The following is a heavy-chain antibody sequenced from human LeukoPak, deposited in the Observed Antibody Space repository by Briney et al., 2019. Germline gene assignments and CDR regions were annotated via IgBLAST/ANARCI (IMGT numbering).Heavy chain of an antibody. CDR2: IIPIFGTA. CDR3: ARSYTRFLEWFDY. V-gene: IGHV1-69*05. J-gene: IGHJ4*02. CDR1: GGTFSSYA. D-gene: IGHD3-3*01. Sequence: SVKVSCKASGGTFSSYAISWVRQAPGQGLEWMGGIIPIFGTANYAQKFQGRVTITTDKSTSTAYMALSSLRSEDTAVYYCARSYTRFLEWFDYWGQGTLVTVSS.